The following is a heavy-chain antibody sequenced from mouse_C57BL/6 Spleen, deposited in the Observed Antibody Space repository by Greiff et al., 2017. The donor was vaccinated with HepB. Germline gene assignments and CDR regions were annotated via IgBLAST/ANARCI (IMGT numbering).Heavy chain of an antibody. CDR1: GFSFNTYA. CDR3: VRQGGFARGYYFDY. J-gene: IGHJ2*01. Sequence: EVKLMESGGGLVQPKGSLKLSCAASGFSFNTYAMNWVRQAPGKGLEWVARIRSKSNNYATYYADSVKDRFTISRDDSESMLYLQMNNLKTEDTAMYYCVRQGGFARGYYFDYWGQGTTLTVSS. CDR2: IRSKSNNYAT. V-gene: IGHV10-1*01. D-gene: IGHD3-3*01.